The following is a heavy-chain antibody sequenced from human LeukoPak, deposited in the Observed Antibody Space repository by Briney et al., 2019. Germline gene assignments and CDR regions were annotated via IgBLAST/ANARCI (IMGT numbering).Heavy chain of an antibody. CDR1: GFTFDDYA. Sequence: GRSLRLSCAASGFTFDDYAMHWVRRAPGKGLEWVSGISWNSGSIAYADSVKGRFTISRDNAKNSLYLQMNSLRAEDTALYYCAKANGYSTSSYYFDYWGQGTLVTVSS. CDR2: ISWNSGSI. D-gene: IGHD6-6*01. J-gene: IGHJ4*02. V-gene: IGHV3-9*01. CDR3: AKANGYSTSSYYFDY.